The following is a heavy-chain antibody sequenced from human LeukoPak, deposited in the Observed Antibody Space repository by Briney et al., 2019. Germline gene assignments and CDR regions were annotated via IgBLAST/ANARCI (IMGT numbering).Heavy chain of an antibody. J-gene: IGHJ2*01. CDR2: ISSSSSYI. CDR3: ARGVHGDYRWYFDL. D-gene: IGHD4-17*01. Sequence: PGGSLRLSCAASGFTFSSYSMNWVRQAPGKGLEWVSSISSSSSYIYYADSVKGRFTISRDNAKNSLYLQMNSLRAEDTAVYYCARGVHGDYRWYFDLWGRGTLVTVSS. V-gene: IGHV3-21*01. CDR1: GFTFSSYS.